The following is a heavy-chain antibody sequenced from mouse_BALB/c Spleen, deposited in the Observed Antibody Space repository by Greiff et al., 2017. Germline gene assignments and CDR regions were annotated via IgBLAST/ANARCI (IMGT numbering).Heavy chain of an antibody. CDR1: GFTFSSYS. CDR2: ISNGGGNT. CDR3: ERHGDWIAY. V-gene: IGHV5-12-2*01. Sequence: EVQLMESGGGLVQPGGSLKLSCAASGFTFSSYSMSWVRQTPEKRLEWVAYISNGGGNTYYPDTVKGRFTISRDNAKNTLYLQISRLTSEDTAMCYCERHGDWIAYWGQGTLVTVSA. J-gene: IGHJ3*01.